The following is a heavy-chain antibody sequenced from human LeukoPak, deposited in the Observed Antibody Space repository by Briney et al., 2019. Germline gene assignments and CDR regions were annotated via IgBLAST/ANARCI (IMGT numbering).Heavy chain of an antibody. V-gene: IGHV3-7*01. D-gene: IGHD3-22*01. J-gene: IGHJ3*02. CDR2: IKQDGSEK. CDR3: ARANYYDSSGYYYVAFDI. CDR1: GFTFSSYE. Sequence: GGSLRLSCAASGFTFSSYEMNWVRQAPGKGLEWVANIKQDGSEKYYVDSVKGRFTISRDNAKNSLYLQMNSLRAEDTAVYYCARANYYDSSGYYYVAFDIWGQGTMVTVSS.